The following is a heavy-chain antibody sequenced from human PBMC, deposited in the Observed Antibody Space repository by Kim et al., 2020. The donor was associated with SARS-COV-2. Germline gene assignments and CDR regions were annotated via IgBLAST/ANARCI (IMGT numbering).Heavy chain of an antibody. Sequence: SETLSLTCTVSGGSISSSSYYWGWIRQPPGKGLEWIGSIYYSGSTYYNPSLKSRVTISVDTSKNQFSLKLSSVTAADTAVYYCARDDNSSGWYRTIDYWGQGTLVTVSS. J-gene: IGHJ4*02. CDR1: GGSISSSSYY. V-gene: IGHV4-39*07. D-gene: IGHD6-19*01. CDR2: IYYSGST. CDR3: ARDDNSSGWYRTIDY.